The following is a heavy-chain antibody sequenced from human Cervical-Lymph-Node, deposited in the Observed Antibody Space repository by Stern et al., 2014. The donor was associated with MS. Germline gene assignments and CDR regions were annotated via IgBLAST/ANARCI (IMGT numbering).Heavy chain of an antibody. D-gene: IGHD4-17*01. V-gene: IGHV3-9*01. CDR3: VKDREYSVTTPGEFDY. CDR2: LSWNSDNI. CDR1: GFTFESYA. Sequence: EVQLEESGGGLVQPGRSLRLSCAASGFTFESYAMHWVRQAPGKGLEWVSGLSWNSDNIAYADSVKGRFTISRDNAENSLYLQMNSLRVEDTAFYYCVKDREYSVTTPGEFDYWGQGTLVTVSS. J-gene: IGHJ4*02.